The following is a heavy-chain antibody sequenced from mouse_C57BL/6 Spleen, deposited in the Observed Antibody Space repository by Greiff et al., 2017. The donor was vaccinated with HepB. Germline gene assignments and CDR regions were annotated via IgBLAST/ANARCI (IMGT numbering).Heavy chain of an antibody. CDR2: IDPSDSYT. V-gene: IGHV1-50*01. CDR3: ARGNAMDD. J-gene: IGHJ4*01. Sequence: VQLQQSGAELVKPGASVKLSCKASGYTFTSYWMQWVKQRPGQGLEWIGEIDPSDSYTNYNQKFTGKATLTVDTSSSTAYMQLSSLTSEDSAVYYCARGNAMDDWGQGTSVTVSS. CDR1: GYTFTSYW.